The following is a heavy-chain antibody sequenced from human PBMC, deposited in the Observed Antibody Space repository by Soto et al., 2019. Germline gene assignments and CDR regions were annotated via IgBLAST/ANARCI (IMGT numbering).Heavy chain of an antibody. CDR1: GVTFDSFT. Sequence: ASVKVSCKPSGVTFDSFTFSWVRQAPGQGLEWMGGFVPMFGSASVAQRFQGRVRITADASTGTGYMELSDLRSDDSAIYYCAREDDTTGHYSWFIFDYWGQGTLVTVSS. J-gene: IGHJ4*02. CDR3: AREDDTTGHYSWFIFDY. CDR2: FVPMFGSA. D-gene: IGHD3-9*01. V-gene: IGHV1-69*13.